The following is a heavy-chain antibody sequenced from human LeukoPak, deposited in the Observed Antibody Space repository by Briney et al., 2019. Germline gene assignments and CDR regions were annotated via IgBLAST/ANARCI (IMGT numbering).Heavy chain of an antibody. CDR1: GYTFTGYY. CDR2: INPKTGGT. J-gene: IGHJ4*02. V-gene: IGHV1-2*02. Sequence: ASVKVSCKASGYTFTGYYMYWVRQAPGQGLEYMGWINPKTGGTNYAQKFQGRITLTRDTSINTAYMDLIRLTSDDTAVYYCAKSGGVDYWGQGTLVTVSS. CDR3: AKSGGVDY. D-gene: IGHD3-10*01.